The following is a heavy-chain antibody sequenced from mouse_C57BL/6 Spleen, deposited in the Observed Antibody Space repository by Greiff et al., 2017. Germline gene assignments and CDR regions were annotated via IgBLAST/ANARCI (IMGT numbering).Heavy chain of an antibody. CDR2: ISDGGSYT. V-gene: IGHV5-4*03. CDR3: AKLTGTNYYAMDY. Sequence: EVKLMESGGGLVKPGGSLKLSCAASGFTFSSYAMSWVRQTPEKRLEWVATISDGGSYTYYPDNVKGRFTISRDNAKNNLYLQMSHLKSEDTAMYYCAKLTGTNYYAMDYWGQGTSGTVSS. D-gene: IGHD4-1*01. CDR1: GFTFSSYA. J-gene: IGHJ4*01.